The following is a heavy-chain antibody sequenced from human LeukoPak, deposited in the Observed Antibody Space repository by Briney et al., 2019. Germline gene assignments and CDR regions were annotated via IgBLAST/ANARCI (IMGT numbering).Heavy chain of an antibody. CDR1: GFSFSDHY. J-gene: IGHJ4*02. V-gene: IGHV3-11*01. CDR3: AKDHYDILTGYIGY. CDR2: LSNSGSDI. D-gene: IGHD3-9*01. Sequence: KPGGSLRLSCVVSGFSFSDHYMTWIRQAPGKGLEYISYLSNSGSDIFHADSVKGRFTISRDNSKNTLYLQMNSLRAEDTAVYYCAKDHYDILTGYIGYWGQGTLVTVSS.